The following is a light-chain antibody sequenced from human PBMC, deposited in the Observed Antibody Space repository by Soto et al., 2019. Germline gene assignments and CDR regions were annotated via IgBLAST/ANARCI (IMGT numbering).Light chain of an antibody. CDR3: QQYNNWPPLT. Sequence: EIVMTQSPATLSVSPGERATLSCRASQSISNNLAWYQQKPGQAPSLLIYDASTRATGIPARFSGSGSGTEFTLTISSLQSEDFAVYYCQQYNNWPPLTFGGGTKVEIK. CDR1: QSISNN. CDR2: DAS. V-gene: IGKV3-15*01. J-gene: IGKJ4*01.